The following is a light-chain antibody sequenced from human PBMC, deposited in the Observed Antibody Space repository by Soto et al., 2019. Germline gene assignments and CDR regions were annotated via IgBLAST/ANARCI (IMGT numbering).Light chain of an antibody. Sequence: QSVLTQPPSVSGALGQRVTISCTGSSSNIGAGYDVHWYQQLPGTAPKLLIYGNSNRPSGVPDRFSGSKSGTSASLAITGLQAEDEADYYCQFYDSSLSGPLFGGGTKLTVL. J-gene: IGLJ3*02. CDR3: QFYDSSLSGPL. CDR2: GNS. V-gene: IGLV1-40*01. CDR1: SSNIGAGYD.